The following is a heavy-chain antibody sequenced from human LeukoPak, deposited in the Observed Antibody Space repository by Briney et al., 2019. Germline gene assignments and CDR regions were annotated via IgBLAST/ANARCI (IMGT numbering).Heavy chain of an antibody. Sequence: ASVKVSCKASGGTFSSDAISWVRQAPGQGLEWMGGIIPIFGTANYAQKFQGRVTITADKSTSTVYMELSSLRSEDTAVYYCARDGGYCSGGSCYNRFDSWGQGTLVTASS. D-gene: IGHD2-15*01. CDR2: IIPIFGTA. V-gene: IGHV1-69*06. CDR3: ARDGGYCSGGSCYNRFDS. J-gene: IGHJ5*01. CDR1: GGTFSSDA.